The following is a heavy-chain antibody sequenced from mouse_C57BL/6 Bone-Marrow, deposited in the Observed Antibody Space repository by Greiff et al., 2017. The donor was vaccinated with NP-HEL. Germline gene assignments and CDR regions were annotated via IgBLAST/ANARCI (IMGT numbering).Heavy chain of an antibody. CDR1: DSEVFPIAY. D-gene: IGHD2-4*01. CDR2: ILTSIGRT. CDR3: ARPNYDYDGGYFDV. J-gene: IGHJ1*03. Sequence: QVQLQQSGSELRIPGSSVKLSCKDFDSEVFPIAYMTCVRSQPCHFSAFLLCILTSIGRTIYGGKFEDKATLDADTLSNTAYLELNSLTSEDSAIYYCARPNYDYDGGYFDVWGTGTTVTVSS. V-gene: IGHV15-2*01.